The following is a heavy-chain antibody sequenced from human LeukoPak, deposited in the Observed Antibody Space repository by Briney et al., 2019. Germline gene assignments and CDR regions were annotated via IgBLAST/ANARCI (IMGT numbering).Heavy chain of an antibody. CDR2: TYYRSKWYN. V-gene: IGHV6-1*01. CDR1: GDSASSNSAA. Sequence: SQTLSLTCAISGDSASSNSAAWNWIRQSPSRGLEWLGRTYYRSKWYNAYALSVESRITINPDTSKNQFSLQLNSVTPEDTAVYYCAREVVAGDDAFDIWGQGTMVTVSS. J-gene: IGHJ3*02. CDR3: AREVVAGDDAFDI. D-gene: IGHD2-15*01.